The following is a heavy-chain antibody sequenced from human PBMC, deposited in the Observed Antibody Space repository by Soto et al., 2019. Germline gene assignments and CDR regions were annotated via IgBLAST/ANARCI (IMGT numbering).Heavy chain of an antibody. D-gene: IGHD3-16*02. V-gene: IGHV3-23*01. CDR3: AKSRVFIGAIVTLLDS. Sequence: GGSLRLSCATSGFTFSSYAMVWVRQAAEKCLEWVASISNNGDTAYYADSVKGRFTISRGNSENTLYLQMNGLRADDTALYFCAKSRVFIGAIVTLLDSWGQGTQVTVSS. CDR1: GFTFSSYA. J-gene: IGHJ4*02. CDR2: ISNNGDTA.